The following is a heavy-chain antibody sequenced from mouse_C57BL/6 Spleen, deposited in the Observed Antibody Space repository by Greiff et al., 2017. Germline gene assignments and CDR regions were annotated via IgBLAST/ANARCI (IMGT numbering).Heavy chain of an antibody. Sequence: EVKLMESGGDLVKPGGSLKLSCAASGFTFSSYGMSWVRQTPDKRLEWVATISSGGSYTYYPDSVKGRFTISRDNAKNTLYLQMSSLKSEDTAMYYCARPYYYGSSHGGFFDYWAQGTTLTVSS. CDR2: ISSGGSYT. J-gene: IGHJ2*01. CDR3: ARPYYYGSSHGGFFDY. D-gene: IGHD1-1*01. V-gene: IGHV5-6*02. CDR1: GFTFSSYG.